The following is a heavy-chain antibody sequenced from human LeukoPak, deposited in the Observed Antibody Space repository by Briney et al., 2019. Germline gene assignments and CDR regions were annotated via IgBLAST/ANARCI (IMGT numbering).Heavy chain of an antibody. CDR2: IKQDGSEK. CDR1: GFTFSRYW. V-gene: IGHV3-7*01. Sequence: GGSLRLSCAASGFTFSRYWMSWVRQAPGKGLEWVASIKQDGSEKYTVDSMKGRFTVSIDNAKNSLYLQLNSLRAADTALYYCARDADLGTTISGAFDIWGQGTMVTVSS. D-gene: IGHD5-24*01. CDR3: ARDADLGTTISGAFDI. J-gene: IGHJ3*02.